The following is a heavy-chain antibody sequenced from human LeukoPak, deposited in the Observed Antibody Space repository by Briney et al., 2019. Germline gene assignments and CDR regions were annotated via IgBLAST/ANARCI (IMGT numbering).Heavy chain of an antibody. J-gene: IGHJ6*03. V-gene: IGHV4-4*07. Sequence: TTSETLSLTCTVSGGSLSSYYWSWIRQPAGKALEWIGRIYTSGSTNYNPSLKSRVTMSVDTSKNQFSLKLSSVTAADTAVYYCARDIIVVVPAKGPGYYYYYYMDVWGKGTTVTVSS. CDR1: GGSLSSYY. CDR3: ARDIIVVVPAKGPGYYYYYYMDV. D-gene: IGHD2-2*01. CDR2: IYTSGST.